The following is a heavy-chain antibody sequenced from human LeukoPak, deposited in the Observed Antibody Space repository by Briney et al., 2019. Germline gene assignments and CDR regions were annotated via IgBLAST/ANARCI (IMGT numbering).Heavy chain of an antibody. D-gene: IGHD5-12*01. CDR2: IYYSGST. CDR3: ARAGGSAGWFDP. CDR1: GGSISSGGYY. J-gene: IGHJ5*02. V-gene: IGHV4-31*03. Sequence: SQTLSLTCTVSGGSISSGGYYWSWIRQHPGKGLEWIGFIYYSGSTYYNPPLKSRVTISVDTSKNQFSLKLSSVTAADTAVYYCARAGGSAGWFDPWGQGTLVTVSS.